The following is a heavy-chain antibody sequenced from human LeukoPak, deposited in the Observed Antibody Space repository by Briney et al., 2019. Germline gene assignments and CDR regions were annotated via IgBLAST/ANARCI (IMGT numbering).Heavy chain of an antibody. J-gene: IGHJ6*03. CDR1: GGSLGTYY. CDR2: IYVTGT. Sequence: SETLSLSCAVSGGSLGTYYWSWVRQSPGRGLEWVAYIYVTGTTYNPSLPSRVTISVDRSRNQFFLKMTSVTAADTAVYYCARQTGVGIEDTDVWGRGNKVSVSS. V-gene: IGHV4-59*08. D-gene: IGHD6-13*01. CDR3: ARQTGVGIEDTDV.